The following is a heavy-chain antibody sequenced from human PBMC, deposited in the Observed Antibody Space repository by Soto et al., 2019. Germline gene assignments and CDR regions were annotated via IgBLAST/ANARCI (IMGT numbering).Heavy chain of an antibody. J-gene: IGHJ5*01. Sequence: EVQLVESGGGLVQPGGSLRLSCTASGFTFNIYEMNWVRQAPGKGLEWLSFISSSGSTYYADSVRGRFTVSRDNTKNSLYLQMNSLRVEDTAVYYCARDGPYQLARINGFDSWGLGTLVTVSA. CDR1: GFTFNIYE. CDR3: ARDGPYQLARINGFDS. D-gene: IGHD1-1*01. CDR2: ISSSGST. V-gene: IGHV3-48*03.